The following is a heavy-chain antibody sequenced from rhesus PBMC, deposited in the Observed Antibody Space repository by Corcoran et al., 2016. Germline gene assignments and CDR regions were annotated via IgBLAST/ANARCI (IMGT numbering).Heavy chain of an antibody. CDR1: GGSISSSNW. J-gene: IGHJ4*01. V-gene: IGHV4S7*01. D-gene: IGHD6-31*01. CDR3: ARRYSSGWLYFDY. CDR2: IYGGSGNP. Sequence: QVQLQESGPGLVKPSETLSLTCAVSGGSISSSNWWSWIRQSSGKGLEWIGYIYGGSGNPSHNPALRSRVAISTDTSKNHCSLQLSTVTAADTAVYYFARRYSSGWLYFDYWDQGVLVTVSS.